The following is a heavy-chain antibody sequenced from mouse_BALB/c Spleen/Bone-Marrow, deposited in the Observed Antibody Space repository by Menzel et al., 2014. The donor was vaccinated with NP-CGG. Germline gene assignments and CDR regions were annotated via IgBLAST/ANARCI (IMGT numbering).Heavy chain of an antibody. Sequence: EVQLVESGGGLVQPGGSLKLSCAASGFTFSSYGMSWVRQTPDKRLELVATINSNGGSTYYPDSVKGRFTISGDTAKNTLYLQMSSLKSEETAMYYCVRGNYGNYVDYFDFWGQGTTLTVSS. CDR2: INSNGGST. CDR1: GFTFSSYG. CDR3: VRGNYGNYVDYFDF. D-gene: IGHD2-1*01. V-gene: IGHV5-6-3*01. J-gene: IGHJ2*01.